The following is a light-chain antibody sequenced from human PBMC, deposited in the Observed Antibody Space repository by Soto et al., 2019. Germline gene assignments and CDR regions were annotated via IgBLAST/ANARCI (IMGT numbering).Light chain of an antibody. J-gene: IGKJ2*01. CDR1: QGISSY. Sequence: DIQLTQSPSFLSASVGDRVTITCRASQGISSYLAWYQQKPGKAPKLLIYAASTLQSGVPSRFSGSGSGTEFTLTISSLQPEDFAIYYCQQYGGVPYTFGQGTKVDIK. V-gene: IGKV1-9*01. CDR2: AAS. CDR3: QQYGGVPYT.